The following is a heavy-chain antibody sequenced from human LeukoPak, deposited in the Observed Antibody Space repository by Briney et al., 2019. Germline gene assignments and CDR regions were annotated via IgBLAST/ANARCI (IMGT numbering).Heavy chain of an antibody. V-gene: IGHV3-30*18. CDR2: ISYDGSNK. D-gene: IGHD5-24*01. J-gene: IGHJ4*02. CDR1: GFTFSSYS. CDR3: AKDDRWLQFCC. Sequence: GGSLRLSCAASGFTFSSYSMNWVRQAPGKGLEWVAVISYDGSNKYYADSVRGRFTISRDNSRNTLYLQMNSLRAEDTAVYYCAKDDRWLQFCCWGQGTLVTVSA.